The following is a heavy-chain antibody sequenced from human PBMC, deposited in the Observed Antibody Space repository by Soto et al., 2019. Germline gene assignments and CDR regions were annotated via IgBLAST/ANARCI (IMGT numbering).Heavy chain of an antibody. D-gene: IGHD2-2*02. J-gene: IGHJ4*02. Sequence: PGGSLRLSCAASGFGLSNYEMNWVRQAPGKGLEWVSYITSSGGATMYADSVKGRFTISRDNAKDSLYLQMNSLRVEDTAVYYCARGDCKTSCYIGFWGQGALVTVSS. CDR2: ITSSGGAT. CDR1: GFGLSNYE. V-gene: IGHV3-48*03. CDR3: ARGDCKTSCYIGF.